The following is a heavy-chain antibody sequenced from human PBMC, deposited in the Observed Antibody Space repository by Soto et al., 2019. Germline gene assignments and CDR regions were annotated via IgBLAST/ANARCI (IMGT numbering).Heavy chain of an antibody. D-gene: IGHD2-2*01. CDR1: GYTFTSYA. Sequence: QVQLVQSGAEVKKPGASVKVSCKASGYTFTSYAMHWVRQAPGQRLEWMGWINAGNGNTKYSQKFQGRVTITRDTSASTAYMELSSLRSEDTAVYYCARVYCSSTSCYYYYGMDVWGQGTTVTVPS. CDR2: INAGNGNT. V-gene: IGHV1-3*01. CDR3: ARVYCSSTSCYYYYGMDV. J-gene: IGHJ6*02.